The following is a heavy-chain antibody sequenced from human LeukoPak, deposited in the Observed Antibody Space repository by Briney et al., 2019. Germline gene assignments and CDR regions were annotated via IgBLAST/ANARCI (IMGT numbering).Heavy chain of an antibody. V-gene: IGHV1-69*05. CDR2: IIPIFGTA. CDR1: GGTFSSYA. D-gene: IGHD2-2*01. Sequence: ASVKVSCKASGGTFSSYAISWVRQAPGQGLEWMGGIIPIFGTANYAQKFQGRVTIITDESTSTAYMELSSLRSEDTAVYYCARGYCSSTSCYHWFDPWGQGTLVNVSS. J-gene: IGHJ5*02. CDR3: ARGYCSSTSCYHWFDP.